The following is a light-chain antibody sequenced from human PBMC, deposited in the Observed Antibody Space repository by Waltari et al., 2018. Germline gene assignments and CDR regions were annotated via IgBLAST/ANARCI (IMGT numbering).Light chain of an antibody. CDR1: QSLLHTNGKTY. Sequence: DIVMTQTPLSLSVTLGQPASISCKSSQSLLHTNGKTYLYWYLQKPGQSPQLLIYEDSNRFSGVPDKFSASVSGTDFTLKISRGEAEDVGIYYCLQSLHLPLTFGGGTKVEIK. CDR2: EDS. CDR3: LQSLHLPLT. V-gene: IGKV2D-29*02. J-gene: IGKJ4*01.